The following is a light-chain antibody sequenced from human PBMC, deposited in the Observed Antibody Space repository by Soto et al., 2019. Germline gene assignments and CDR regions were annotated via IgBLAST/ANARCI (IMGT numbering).Light chain of an antibody. CDR2: EAS. CDR1: QSIDSW. Sequence: DIQMTQSPSTLSASVGDRVTITCRASQSIDSWLAWYQQKPGKTPNLLIYEASSLESGVPSRFSGSGSGTEFTLTINSRQPDDFATYYCQQYSSYSAGTFGQGTKVEIK. CDR3: QQYSSYSAGT. V-gene: IGKV1-5*03. J-gene: IGKJ1*01.